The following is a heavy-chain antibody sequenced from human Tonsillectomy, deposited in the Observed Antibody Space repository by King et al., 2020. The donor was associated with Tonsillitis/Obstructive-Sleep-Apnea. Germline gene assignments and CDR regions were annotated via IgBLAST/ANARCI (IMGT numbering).Heavy chain of an antibody. V-gene: IGHV3-9*01. Sequence: VQLVESGGGLVQPGRSLRLSCAASGFTFDDYAMHWVRQAPGKGLEWVSGISWNSGSIGYADSVKGRFTISRDNAKNSLYLQMNSLRAEDTALYYCAKERVPASDSAWYFDLWGRGTLVTVSS. CDR3: AKERVPASDSAWYFDL. CDR1: GFTFDDYA. CDR2: ISWNSGSI. D-gene: IGHD2-2*01. J-gene: IGHJ2*01.